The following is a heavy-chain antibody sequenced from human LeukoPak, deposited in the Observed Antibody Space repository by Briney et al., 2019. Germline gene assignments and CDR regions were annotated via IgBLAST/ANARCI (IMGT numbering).Heavy chain of an antibody. J-gene: IGHJ5*02. V-gene: IGHV1-8*01. CDR2: MNPNSGNT. CDR3: ARGPPYDYGDNWFDP. Sequence: GSSVKVSCKASGYTFTSYDINWVRQATGQGLEWMGWMNPNSGNTGYAQKFQGRVTMTRNTSISTAYMELSSLRPEDTAVYYCARGPPYDYGDNWFDPWGQGTLVTVSS. CDR1: GYTFTSYD. D-gene: IGHD4-17*01.